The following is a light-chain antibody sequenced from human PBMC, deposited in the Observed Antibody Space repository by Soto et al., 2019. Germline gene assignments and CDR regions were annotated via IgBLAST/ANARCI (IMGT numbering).Light chain of an antibody. V-gene: IGKV3-20*01. Sequence: EMVLTQSRGTLSLSPGERATRSCRASQSVSSSYLAWYQQKPGQAPRLLIYGASSRATGIPDRFSGSGSGTDFTLTISRLEPEDFAVYYCQQYGSSPGTFGQGTKVDIK. CDR2: GAS. CDR1: QSVSSSY. CDR3: QQYGSSPGT. J-gene: IGKJ1*01.